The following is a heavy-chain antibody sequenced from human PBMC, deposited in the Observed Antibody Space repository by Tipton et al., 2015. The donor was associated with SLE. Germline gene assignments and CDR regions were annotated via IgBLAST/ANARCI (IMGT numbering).Heavy chain of an antibody. CDR1: GDSISRGTYY. CDR3: ARLVGGRAARPGYFDY. D-gene: IGHD6-6*01. V-gene: IGHV4-39*01. Sequence: TLSLTCIVSGDSISRGTYYWGWIRQPPGKGLEWIGSIYYSGTTYYNPSLKSRLTISVDTSKNQFSLKLNSVTAADTALYYCARLVGGRAARPGYFDYWGQGTLVTVSS. J-gene: IGHJ4*02. CDR2: IYYSGTT.